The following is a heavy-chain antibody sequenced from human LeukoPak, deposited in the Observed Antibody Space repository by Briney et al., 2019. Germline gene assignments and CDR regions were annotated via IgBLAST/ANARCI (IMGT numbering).Heavy chain of an antibody. Sequence: SETLSLTCTVSGGSISSSSYYWGWIRQPPGKGLEWIGSIYYSGSTYYNPSLKSRVTISVDTSKNQFSLKLSSVTAADTAVYYCARRNTQWTYGGWFDPWGQGTLVTVSS. D-gene: IGHD3-16*01. CDR3: ARRNTQWTYGGWFDP. J-gene: IGHJ5*02. CDR1: GGSISSSSYY. CDR2: IYYSGST. V-gene: IGHV4-39*07.